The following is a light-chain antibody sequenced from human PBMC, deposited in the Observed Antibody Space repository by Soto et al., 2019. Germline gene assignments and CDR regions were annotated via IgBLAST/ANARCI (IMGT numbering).Light chain of an antibody. CDR2: SAS. CDR1: QDISSY. V-gene: IGKV1-9*01. J-gene: IGKJ1*01. Sequence: DIPLTQSPSFLSASVGDRVTITCRASQDISSYLAWYQQRPGKVPRFLTHSASTLQSGVPSRFSATGSGTTFTLTISSLQPEEIATYYCQQLNRFPRTFGQGTKGEV. CDR3: QQLNRFPRT.